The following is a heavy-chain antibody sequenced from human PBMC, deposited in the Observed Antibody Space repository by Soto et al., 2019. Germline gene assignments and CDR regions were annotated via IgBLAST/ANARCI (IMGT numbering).Heavy chain of an antibody. D-gene: IGHD3-10*01. J-gene: IGHJ4*02. CDR1: GFSLSTSGVA. CDR3: AHYGSGTYDTLSPYYFNY. CDR2: IYWDDDK. V-gene: IGHV2-5*02. Sequence: QITLKESGPTLVKPTQTLTLTCTFSGFSLSTSGVAVGWIRQPPGKALEWLALIYWDDDKRYSPSLKSRLTDSNDTPKNQLVLTMTNMDPVDTATSYCAHYGSGTYDTLSPYYFNYRGQGTLVTVSS.